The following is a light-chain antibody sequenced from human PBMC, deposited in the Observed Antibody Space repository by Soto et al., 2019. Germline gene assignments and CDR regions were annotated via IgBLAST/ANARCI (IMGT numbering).Light chain of an antibody. CDR3: CSFGGTTTWV. CDR2: EVS. V-gene: IGLV2-23*02. CDR1: SSDVGSYNL. J-gene: IGLJ3*02. Sequence: QSVLTQAASVSGSPGESITISCTGTSSDVGSYNLVSWYQRHPGKAPQLMIYEVSKRPSGVSNRFSASKSGNTASLTISGLQDEDEADYYCCSFGGTTTWVFGGGTKLTVL.